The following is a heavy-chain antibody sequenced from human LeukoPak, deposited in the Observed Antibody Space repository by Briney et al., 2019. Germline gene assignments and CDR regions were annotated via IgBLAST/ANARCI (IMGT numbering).Heavy chain of an antibody. CDR2: SRNKANSYTT. D-gene: IGHD5-18*01. Sequence: GGSLRLSCAASGFTFSDHYMDWVRQAPGKGLEWVGRSRNKANSYTTEYAASVKGRFTISRDDAKNTLYLQMNSLRAEDTAVYYCARDGGYSYGYFDYWGQGTLVTVSS. CDR1: GFTFSDHY. CDR3: ARDGGYSYGYFDY. J-gene: IGHJ4*02. V-gene: IGHV3-72*01.